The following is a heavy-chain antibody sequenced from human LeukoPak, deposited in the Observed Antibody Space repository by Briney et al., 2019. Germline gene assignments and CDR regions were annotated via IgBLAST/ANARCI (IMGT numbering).Heavy chain of an antibody. D-gene: IGHD6-13*01. V-gene: IGHV5-10-1*01. CDR3: ASSIAAASIGQNTFDI. Sequence: GESLKISCKGSGYSFSTYRISWVRKLPGKGLEWMGKIDPSDFYTDYSPSFQGHVTISADTSISTAFLQWSSLKTSDTAIYYCASSIAAASIGQNTFDIWGQGTVVAVSS. J-gene: IGHJ3*02. CDR2: IDPSDFYT. CDR1: GYSFSTYR.